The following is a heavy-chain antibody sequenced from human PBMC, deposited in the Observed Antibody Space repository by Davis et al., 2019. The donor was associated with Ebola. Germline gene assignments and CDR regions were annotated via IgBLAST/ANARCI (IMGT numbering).Heavy chain of an antibody. Sequence: GSLRLSCAVYGGSFSGYYWSWIRQHPGKGLEWIGYIYYSGSTYYNPSLKSRITISLDTSKNQFSLKLSSVTAADTAVYYCASSWLQARRLDYWGQGTLVTVSS. CDR2: IYYSGST. J-gene: IGHJ4*02. CDR3: ASSWLQARRLDY. CDR1: GGSFSGYY. D-gene: IGHD5-24*01. V-gene: IGHV4-34*01.